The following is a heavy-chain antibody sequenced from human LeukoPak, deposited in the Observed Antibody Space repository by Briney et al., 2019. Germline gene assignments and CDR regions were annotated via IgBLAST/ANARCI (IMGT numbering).Heavy chain of an antibody. D-gene: IGHD3-22*01. J-gene: IGHJ3*02. CDR3: ARPKPADYYDSSGFQVGAFDI. Sequence: SETLSLTCTVSGGSISSYYWSWIRQPPGEGLEWIGYIYYSGGTNYNPSLKSRVTISVDTSKNQFSLKLSSVTAADTAVYYCARPKPADYYDSSGFQVGAFDIWGQGTMVTVSS. V-gene: IGHV4-59*08. CDR1: GGSISSYY. CDR2: IYYSGGT.